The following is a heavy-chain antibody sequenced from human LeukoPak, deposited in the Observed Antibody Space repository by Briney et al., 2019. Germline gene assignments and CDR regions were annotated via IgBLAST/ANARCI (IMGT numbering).Heavy chain of an antibody. Sequence: GGSLRLSCAASGLTFSDYYMSWIRQAPGKGLEWVSYISGSGSTIYYADSVKGRFTNSRDNAKNSLYLQMDSLSAEDTAVYYCAKVRLPVYYDSSGYYYNYWGQGTLVTVSS. CDR2: ISGSGSTI. D-gene: IGHD3-22*01. V-gene: IGHV3-11*01. CDR3: AKVRLPVYYDSSGYYYNY. J-gene: IGHJ4*02. CDR1: GLTFSDYY.